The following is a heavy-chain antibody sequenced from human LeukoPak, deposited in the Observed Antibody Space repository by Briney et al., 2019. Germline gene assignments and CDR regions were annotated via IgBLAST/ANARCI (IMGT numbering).Heavy chain of an antibody. D-gene: IGHD2-21*02. Sequence: GSTYYADSVKGRFTISRDNSKNTLHLQMNSLRAEDTAVYYCARAARHCGGDCYTMYNWFDPWGQGTLVTVSS. J-gene: IGHJ5*02. V-gene: IGHV3-23*01. CDR2: GST. CDR3: ARAARHCGGDCYTMYNWFDP.